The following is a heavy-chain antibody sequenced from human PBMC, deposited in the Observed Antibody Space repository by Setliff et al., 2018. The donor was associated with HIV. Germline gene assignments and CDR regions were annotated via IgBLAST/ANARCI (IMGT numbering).Heavy chain of an antibody. Sequence: VKVSCKASGYTFNSYTISWLRQAPGQGLEWMGWISPYNGNTDYAQEMQGRLTMTTDTSTSTAYMDLESLTSDDTAVYYCARAPPPLRYFDWEPLDAFDIWGQGTMVT. CDR3: ARAPPPLRYFDWEPLDAFDI. J-gene: IGHJ3*02. CDR1: GYTFNSYT. V-gene: IGHV1-18*04. CDR2: ISPYNGNT. D-gene: IGHD3-9*01.